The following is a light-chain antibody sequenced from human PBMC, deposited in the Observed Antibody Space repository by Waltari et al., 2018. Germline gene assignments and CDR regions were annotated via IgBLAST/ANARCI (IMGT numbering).Light chain of an antibody. CDR3: QQYKTYWGT. J-gene: IGKJ2*02. V-gene: IGKV1-5*03. CDR2: KAS. CDR1: QSVSNW. Sequence: DIQMTQSPSTLSASVEDSVTITCRASQSVSNWLAWYQQKPGKAPRLLIFKASTLGSGVPPRFSGSGSGTEFTLTISSLQPDDFATYYCQQYKTYWGTFGQWTKLEIK.